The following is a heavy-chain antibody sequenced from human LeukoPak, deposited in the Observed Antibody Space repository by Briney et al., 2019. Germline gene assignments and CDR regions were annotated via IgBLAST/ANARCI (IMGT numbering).Heavy chain of an antibody. CDR3: ARQLLYYDSSGYYYRYFDY. Sequence: SETLSLTCTVSGGSISSSSYYWGWIRQPPGKGLEWIGSIYYSGSTYYNPSLKSRVTISVDTSKNQFSLKLSSVTAADTAVYYCARQLLYYDSSGYYYRYFDYWGQGTQVTVSS. CDR1: GGSISSSSYY. CDR2: IYYSGST. D-gene: IGHD3-22*01. J-gene: IGHJ4*02. V-gene: IGHV4-39*01.